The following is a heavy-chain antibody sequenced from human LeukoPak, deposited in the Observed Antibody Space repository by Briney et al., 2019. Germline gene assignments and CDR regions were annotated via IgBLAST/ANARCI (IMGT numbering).Heavy chain of an antibody. V-gene: IGHV3-74*01. D-gene: IGHD5-12*01. Sequence: GGSLRLSCAASGFTFSSYWMHWVRQAPGKGLVLVSRINSDGSSSTYADSVKGRFTISRDNAKNTLYLQMNSLRVEDTAVYYCAGEGRVSGYYFDGWGQGTMVTVSS. CDR3: AGEGRVSGYYFDG. CDR1: GFTFSSYW. CDR2: INSDGSSS. J-gene: IGHJ4*02.